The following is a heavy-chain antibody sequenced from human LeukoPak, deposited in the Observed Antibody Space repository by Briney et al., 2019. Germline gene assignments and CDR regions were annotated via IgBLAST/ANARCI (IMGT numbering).Heavy chain of an antibody. V-gene: IGHV1-2*02. D-gene: IGHD1-14*01. CDR2: INPNSGGT. J-gene: IGHJ6*03. CDR1: GYTFTGYY. CDR3: ARGGNPIWYYYMDV. Sequence: GASVKVSCKASGYTFTGYYMHWVRQAPGQGLEWMGWINPNSGGTNYAQKFQGRVTMTRDTSISTGYMELSSLRSDDTAVYYCARGGNPIWYYYMDVWGKGTTVTVSS.